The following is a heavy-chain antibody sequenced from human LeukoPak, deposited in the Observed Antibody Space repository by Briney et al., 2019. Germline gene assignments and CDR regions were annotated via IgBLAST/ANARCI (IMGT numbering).Heavy chain of an antibody. Sequence: PGGSLRLSCAASGFTFSSYWVHWVRQTPGKGLVWVSRVNSDGSITSYADSVKGRFTISRDNAKNTLYLHMNSLRAEDTAVYYCARALRIGEIDYWGQGTLVTVSS. D-gene: IGHD3-10*01. V-gene: IGHV3-74*01. J-gene: IGHJ4*02. CDR1: GFTFSSYW. CDR2: VNSDGSIT. CDR3: ARALRIGEIDY.